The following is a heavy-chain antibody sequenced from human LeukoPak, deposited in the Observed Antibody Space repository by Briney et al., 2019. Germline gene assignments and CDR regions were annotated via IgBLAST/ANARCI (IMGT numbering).Heavy chain of an antibody. J-gene: IGHJ6*02. CDR3: VRGYSFGPYGMDV. CDR1: GFPFSSYA. D-gene: IGHD2-15*01. V-gene: IGHV3-64D*09. CDR2: ISDSGGST. Sequence: GGSLRLSCSASGFPFSSYAMHWVRQAPGKGLEYVSAISDSGGSTYYADSAKGRFTISRDNSKNTLYLQMSSLRAEDTAVYFCVRGYSFGPYGMDVWGQGTTVTVS.